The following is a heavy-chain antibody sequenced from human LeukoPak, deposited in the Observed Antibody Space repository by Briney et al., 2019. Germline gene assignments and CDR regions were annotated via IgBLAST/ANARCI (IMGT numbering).Heavy chain of an antibody. V-gene: IGHV3-66*02. CDR1: GFTVSSNY. J-gene: IGHJ4*02. D-gene: IGHD3-22*01. Sequence: PGGSLRLSCAASGFTVSSNYMSWVRQAPGKGLEWVSVIYSGGSTYYADSVKGRFTISRENSKNTLYLQMNSLRAEDTAVYYCARMGYYYSIPTFFDYWGQGTLVTVSS. CDR2: IYSGGST. CDR3: ARMGYYYSIPTFFDY.